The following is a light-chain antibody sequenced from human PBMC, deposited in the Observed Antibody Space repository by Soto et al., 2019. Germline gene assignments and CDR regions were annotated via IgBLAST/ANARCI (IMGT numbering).Light chain of an antibody. CDR2: AAS. V-gene: IGKV1-9*01. CDR3: QQLNSYPF. J-gene: IGKJ3*01. CDR1: QGISSY. Sequence: DIQLTQSPSFLSASVGDRVTITCRASQGISSYLAWYQQKPGKAPKLLIYAASTLQSGVPSRFSGSGSGTEFTLTISSLRPEDFATYYCQQLNSYPFFGPGTKVDIK.